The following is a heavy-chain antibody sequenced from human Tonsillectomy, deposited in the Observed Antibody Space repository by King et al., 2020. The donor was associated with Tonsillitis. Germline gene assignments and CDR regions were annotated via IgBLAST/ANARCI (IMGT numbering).Heavy chain of an antibody. CDR2: LLGTGGST. J-gene: IGHJ4*02. Sequence: VQLVESGGGLVQPGGSLRLSCAASGFTFSSYAMSWVRQAPGKGLEWVSGLLGTGGSTYYADSVKGRFTISRDNSKSTLYLQMNSLRAEDTAVYYCARRGSYYDFYYLDYWGQGTLVTVSS. CDR1: GFTFSSYA. CDR3: ARRGSYYDFYYLDY. V-gene: IGHV3-23*04. D-gene: IGHD1-26*01.